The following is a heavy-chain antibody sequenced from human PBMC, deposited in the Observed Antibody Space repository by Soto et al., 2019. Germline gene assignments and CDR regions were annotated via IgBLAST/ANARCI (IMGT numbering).Heavy chain of an antibody. CDR3: AKDRLPHDGKWDFDY. D-gene: IGHD1-26*01. Sequence: GGSLRLSCAASGFTFNSYAMSWARQAPGKGLEWVSGIGNDGARTVYADSVRGRFSISRDNSKNALFLQMNSLRPEDTAVYYCAKDRLPHDGKWDFDYWGQGTLVTVSS. CDR1: GFTFNSYA. CDR2: IGNDGART. V-gene: IGHV3-23*01. J-gene: IGHJ4*02.